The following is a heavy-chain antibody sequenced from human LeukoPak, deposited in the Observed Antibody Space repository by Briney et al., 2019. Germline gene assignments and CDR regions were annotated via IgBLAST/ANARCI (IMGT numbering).Heavy chain of an antibody. J-gene: IGHJ5*02. CDR2: ISAYNGNT. CDR1: GYTFTSYG. Sequence: ASVKVSCKASGYTFTSYGISWVRQAPGQGLEWMGWISAYNGNTNYAQKLRGRVTMTTDTSTSTAYMELRSLRSDDTAVYYCARYMVRGVITPYNWFDPWGQGTLVTVSS. V-gene: IGHV1-18*01. CDR3: ARYMVRGVITPYNWFDP. D-gene: IGHD3-10*01.